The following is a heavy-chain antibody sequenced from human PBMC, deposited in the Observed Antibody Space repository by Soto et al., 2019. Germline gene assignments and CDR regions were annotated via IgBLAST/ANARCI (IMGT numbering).Heavy chain of an antibody. CDR3: ARGVTMVRGVIHTPYFDY. CDR1: GGSISSGGYY. J-gene: IGHJ4*02. V-gene: IGHV4-31*01. CDR2: IYYSGST. Sequence: QVQLQESGPGLVKPSQTLSLTCTVSGGSISSGGYYWSWIRQHPGKGLEWIGYIYYSGSTYYNPYLKRLLTISVDTSKNQFSLKLSSVTAADTAVYYCARGVTMVRGVIHTPYFDYWGQGTLVTVSS. D-gene: IGHD3-10*01.